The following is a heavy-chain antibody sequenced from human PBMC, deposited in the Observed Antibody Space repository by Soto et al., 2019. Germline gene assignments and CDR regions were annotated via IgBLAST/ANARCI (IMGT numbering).Heavy chain of an antibody. Sequence: GGSXRLSCAASGFTFSSYAISWVRQAPGKGLEWVSAISGSGGSTYYADSVKGRFTISRDNSKNTRYLQMNSLRAEDTAVYYYAKDSVITMIVVVARPQYYFDYWGQGTLVTVSS. V-gene: IGHV3-23*01. J-gene: IGHJ4*02. D-gene: IGHD3-22*01. CDR3: AKDSVITMIVVVARPQYYFDY. CDR2: ISGSGGST. CDR1: GFTFSSYA.